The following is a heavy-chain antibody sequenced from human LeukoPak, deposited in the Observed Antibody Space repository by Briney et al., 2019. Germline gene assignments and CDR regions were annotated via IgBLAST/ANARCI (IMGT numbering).Heavy chain of an antibody. D-gene: IGHD1-26*01. J-gene: IGHJ6*03. CDR2: ITSSSSYT. CDR1: GFPFSTFN. Sequence: GSPRLSFAASGFPFSTFNMNWGRPAPGEGLEWVSSITSSSSYTFYADSVKGRFTISRDNAKNSLYLQMNSLRAEDTAIYYCARDPYNGNYGDSYYDYMDVWGKGTTVTISS. CDR3: ARDPYNGNYGDSYYDYMDV. V-gene: IGHV3-21*01.